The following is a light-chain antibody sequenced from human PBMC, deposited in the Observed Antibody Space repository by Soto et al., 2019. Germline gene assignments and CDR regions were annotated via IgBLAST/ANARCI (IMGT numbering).Light chain of an antibody. Sequence: PGQSIAISCTGSGSDVGGYNYVSWYQQHPGKAPKLIIYGVSHRPSGVSNRFSGSKSGNTASLTISGLQAEDEADYYCCSYAGSRTYVFGNGNKVTVL. CDR2: GVS. V-gene: IGLV2-14*01. CDR1: GSDVGGYNY. CDR3: CSYAGSRTYV. J-gene: IGLJ1*01.